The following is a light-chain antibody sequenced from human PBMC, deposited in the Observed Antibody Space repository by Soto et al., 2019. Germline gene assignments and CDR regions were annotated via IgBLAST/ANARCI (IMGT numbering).Light chain of an antibody. CDR3: QQYGSAPPWT. CDR1: QSVSSSY. CDR2: GAS. Sequence: EIELTQSPGTLSLSPGARATLSCRASQSVSSSYLAWYQQKPGQAPRLLIYGASSRATGIPDRISGSVSGTGFTLTISRLEPEDVAVYYCQQYGSAPPWTFGQGTKVEIK. J-gene: IGKJ1*01. V-gene: IGKV3-20*01.